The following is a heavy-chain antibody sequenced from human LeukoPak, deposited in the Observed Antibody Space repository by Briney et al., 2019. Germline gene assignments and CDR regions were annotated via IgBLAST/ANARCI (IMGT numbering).Heavy chain of an antibody. J-gene: IGHJ4*02. Sequence: GGSLRLSCAASGFTFSSYGMHWVRQAPGKGLEWVAVISYDGSNKYYADSVKGRFTISRDNSKNTLYLQMNSLRAEDTAVYYCARASTTTTIFDSWGQGALVTVSS. CDR1: GFTFSSYG. D-gene: IGHD5/OR15-5a*01. V-gene: IGHV3-30*03. CDR2: ISYDGSNK. CDR3: ARASTTTTIFDS.